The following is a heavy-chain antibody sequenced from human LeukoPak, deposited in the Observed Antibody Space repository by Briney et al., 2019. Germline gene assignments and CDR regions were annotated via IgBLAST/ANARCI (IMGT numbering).Heavy chain of an antibody. J-gene: IGHJ3*02. Sequence: SETLSLTCTVSGGSISSGGYYWSWIRRHPGKGLEWIGYIHYSGSTYHNPSLKSRVTISVDTSKNQFSLKLSSVTAADTAVYYCARHYDTSGGAFDIWGQGTMVTVSS. CDR2: IHYSGST. D-gene: IGHD3-22*01. CDR3: ARHYDTSGGAFDI. V-gene: IGHV4-31*03. CDR1: GGSISSGGYY.